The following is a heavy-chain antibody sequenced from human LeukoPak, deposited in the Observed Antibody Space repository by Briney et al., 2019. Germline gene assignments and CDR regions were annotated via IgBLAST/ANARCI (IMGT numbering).Heavy chain of an antibody. V-gene: IGHV1-18*01. J-gene: IGHJ4*02. D-gene: IGHD6-19*01. Sequence: ASVKVSCKASGYTFTSYGISWVRQAPGQGLEWMGWISAYNGNTNYAQKLQGRVTMTTDTSTSTAYMELRSLRSDDTAVYYCARDPVPKQWLARTLDYWGQGTLVTVSS. CDR3: ARDPVPKQWLARTLDY. CDR1: GYTFTSYG. CDR2: ISAYNGNT.